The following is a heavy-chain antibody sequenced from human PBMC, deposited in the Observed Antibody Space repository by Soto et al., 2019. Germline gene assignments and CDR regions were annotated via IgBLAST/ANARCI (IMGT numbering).Heavy chain of an antibody. CDR2: IFSNDEK. CDR3: ARMLVSSSTRQFDP. V-gene: IGHV2-26*01. Sequence: QVTLKESGPVLVKPTETLTLTCTVSGFSLSNARMGVSWIRQPPGKALEWLAHIFSNDEKSYSTSLKSRLTSSKDTSKGQVVLTMSNMDPVDTATYYCARMLVSSSTRQFDPWGQGTLVTVSS. CDR1: GFSLSNARMG. J-gene: IGHJ5*02. D-gene: IGHD2-2*01.